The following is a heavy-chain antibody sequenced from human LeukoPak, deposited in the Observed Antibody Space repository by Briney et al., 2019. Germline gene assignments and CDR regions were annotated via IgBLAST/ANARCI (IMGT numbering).Heavy chain of an antibody. CDR3: VKGPHYESSGHYYFDY. V-gene: IGHV3-23*01. CDR1: GFTFSSYP. CDR2: ISGSGDST. Sequence: GGSLRLSCAASGFTFSSYPMSWVRQAPGKGLEWVSAISGSGDSTYYADSVKGRFTISRDNSKNTLYLQMDSLRAEDTAVNYCVKGPHYESSGHYYFDYWGQGTLVTVSS. J-gene: IGHJ4*02. D-gene: IGHD3-22*01.